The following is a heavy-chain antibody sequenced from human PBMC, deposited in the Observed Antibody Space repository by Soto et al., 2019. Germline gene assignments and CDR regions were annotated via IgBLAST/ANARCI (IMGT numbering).Heavy chain of an antibody. CDR3: ARSTVDTAMHYYDGLDV. J-gene: IGHJ6*02. CDR1: GSYISSYY. CDR2: IYYTGNT. V-gene: IGHV4-59*01. D-gene: IGHD5-18*01. Sequence: SETLSLTCTVSGSYISSYYWSWIRQPSGKGLEWIGYIYYTGNTNYNPSLKSRVIISIDTSKNQFSLQPNSVTAADTAVYYCARSTVDTAMHYYDGLDVWGQGTTATVS.